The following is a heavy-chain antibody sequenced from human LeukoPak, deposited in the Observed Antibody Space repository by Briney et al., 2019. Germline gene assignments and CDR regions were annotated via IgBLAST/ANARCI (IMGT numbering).Heavy chain of an antibody. Sequence: GGSLRLSCAASGFTFASDAMSWVRQAPGKGLEWVSGIRWGISDTYYADSAKGRFTISRDNSKNTLYLQMNSLTAEDTALYYCAKVQWFGELSAFDCWGQGTLVTVSS. CDR3: AKVQWFGELSAFDC. CDR1: GFTFASDA. V-gene: IGHV3-23*01. J-gene: IGHJ4*02. CDR2: IRWGISDT. D-gene: IGHD3-10*01.